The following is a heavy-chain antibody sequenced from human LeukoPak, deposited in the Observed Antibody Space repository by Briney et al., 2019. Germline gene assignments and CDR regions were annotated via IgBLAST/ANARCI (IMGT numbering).Heavy chain of an antibody. Sequence: SVKVSCKASGGTFSSYTISWVRQAPGQGLEWMGRIIPILGIANYAQKFQGRVTITADKSTSTAYMELSSLRSEDTAVYYCARGNPLSIVGYDRHFDYWSQGTLVTVSS. CDR2: IIPILGIA. CDR1: GGTFSSYT. D-gene: IGHD1-26*01. V-gene: IGHV1-69*02. CDR3: ARGNPLSIVGYDRHFDY. J-gene: IGHJ4*02.